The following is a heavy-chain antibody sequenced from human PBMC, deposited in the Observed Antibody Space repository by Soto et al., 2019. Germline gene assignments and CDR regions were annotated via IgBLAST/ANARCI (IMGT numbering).Heavy chain of an antibody. J-gene: IGHJ4*02. D-gene: IGHD3-10*01. V-gene: IGHV4-31*03. CDR1: GGSISSGGYY. CDR2: IYYSGST. Sequence: QVQLQESGPGLVKPSQTLSLTCTVSGGSISSGGYYWSWIRQHPGKGLEWIGYIYYSGSTYYNPSLKSRVTISVDTSKNQFSLKLSSVTAADTAVYYCARVALDQSSITMVRGVRFDYWGQGTLVTVSS. CDR3: ARVALDQSSITMVRGVRFDY.